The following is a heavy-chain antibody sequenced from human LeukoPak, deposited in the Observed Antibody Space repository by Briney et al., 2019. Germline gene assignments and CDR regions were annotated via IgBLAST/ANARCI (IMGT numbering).Heavy chain of an antibody. CDR3: ARVLNYYDSSGQDYYYGMDV. Sequence: GASVKVSCKASGYTFTSYGISWARQAPGQGLEWMRWISAYNGNTNYAQKLQGRVTMTTDASTSTAYMELRSLRSDDTAVYYCARVLNYYDSSGQDYYYGMDVWGQGTTVTVSS. J-gene: IGHJ6*02. CDR2: ISAYNGNT. D-gene: IGHD3-22*01. CDR1: GYTFTSYG. V-gene: IGHV1-18*01.